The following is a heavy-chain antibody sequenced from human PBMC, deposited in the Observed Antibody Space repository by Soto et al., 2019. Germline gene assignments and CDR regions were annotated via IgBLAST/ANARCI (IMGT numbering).Heavy chain of an antibody. CDR2: IIPIFGTA. D-gene: IGHD6-13*01. CDR3: ARGRGAAAGTYYYYGMDV. V-gene: IGHV1-69*13. CDR1: GGTFSSYS. J-gene: IGHJ6*02. Sequence: GASVNVSCKSSGGTFSSYSISWVRQAPGQGLECMGWIIPIFGTANYAQKFQGRVTITADESTSTAYMELSSLRPEDTAVYYCARGRGAAAGTYYYYGMDVWGQGTTVTFS.